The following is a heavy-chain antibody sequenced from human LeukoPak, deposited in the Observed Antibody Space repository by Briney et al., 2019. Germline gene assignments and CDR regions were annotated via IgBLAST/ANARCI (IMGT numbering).Heavy chain of an antibody. CDR3: ARDGGILTTRYYFDY. J-gene: IGHJ4*02. Sequence: QSGGSLRLSCAVSGFTFSGHWMFWVRQAPGKGLEWVSSDGSGTGYTDSVKGRFTVSRDNARNTLYLQMNSLRAGDTAVYYCARDGGILTTRYYFDYWGQGTLVTVSS. V-gene: IGHV3-74*01. CDR2: DGSGT. D-gene: IGHD3-9*01. CDR1: GFTFSGHW.